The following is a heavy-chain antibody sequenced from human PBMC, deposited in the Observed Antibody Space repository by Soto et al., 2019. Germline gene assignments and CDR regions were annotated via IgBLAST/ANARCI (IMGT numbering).Heavy chain of an antibody. CDR1: GGTFSTYP. D-gene: IGHD6-13*01. CDR2: IIPLFGTT. Sequence: QVQLVQSGAEVRMPGSSVKVSCKASGGTFSTYPINWVRQAPGQGLEWMGGIIPLFGTTNYAQKFKGRVTMTADEPTSTADRELSSLRAEDAAVYYCARGATHGSSWYFWFDPWGQGTLVTVSS. J-gene: IGHJ5*02. CDR3: ARGATHGSSWYFWFDP. V-gene: IGHV1-69*01.